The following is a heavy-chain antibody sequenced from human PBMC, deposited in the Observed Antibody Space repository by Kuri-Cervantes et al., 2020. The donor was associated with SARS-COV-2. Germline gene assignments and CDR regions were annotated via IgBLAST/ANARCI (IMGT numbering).Heavy chain of an antibody. Sequence: GESLKISCAASGFTFSSYAMHWVRQAPGKGLEWVAVISYDGSNKYYADSVKGRFTISRDNSKNTLYLQMNSLRDEDTAVYYCATPRSTYYYDSSGYDYWGQGTLVTVSS. D-gene: IGHD3-22*01. CDR1: GFTFSSYA. V-gene: IGHV3-30*04. CDR3: ATPRSTYYYDSSGYDY. J-gene: IGHJ4*02. CDR2: ISYDGSNK.